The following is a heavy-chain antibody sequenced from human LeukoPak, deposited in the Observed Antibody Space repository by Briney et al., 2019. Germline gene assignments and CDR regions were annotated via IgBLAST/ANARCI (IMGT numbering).Heavy chain of an antibody. CDR1: GYTFTSYG. D-gene: IGHD4-17*01. CDR3: ASSLLTVTTSGHNFDY. CDR2: IIPILGIA. J-gene: IGHJ4*02. V-gene: IGHV1-69*04. Sequence: SVKVSCKASGYTFTSYGISWVRQAPGQGLEWMGRIIPILGIANYAQKFQGRVTITADKSTSTAYMELSSLRSEDTAVYYCASSLLTVTTSGHNFDYWGQGTLVTVSS.